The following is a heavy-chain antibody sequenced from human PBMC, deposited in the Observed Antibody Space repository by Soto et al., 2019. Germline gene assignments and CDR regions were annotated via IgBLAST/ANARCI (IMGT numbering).Heavy chain of an antibody. D-gene: IGHD5-12*01. CDR1: GFSLSTSGVG. CDR3: AHVYGGYDNFDY. Sequence: QITLKESGPALVKPTQPLTLTCTFSGFSLSTSGVGVGWIRQPPGKALEWLALIYWDDVKRYSPSLKSRLTITKDTSKKQVVLTMTNMDPVDTATYYCAHVYGGYDNFDYWGQGTLVTVSS. V-gene: IGHV2-5*02. J-gene: IGHJ4*02. CDR2: IYWDDVK.